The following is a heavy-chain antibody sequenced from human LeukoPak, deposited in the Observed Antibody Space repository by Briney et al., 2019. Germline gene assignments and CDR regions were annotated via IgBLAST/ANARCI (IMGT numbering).Heavy chain of an antibody. CDR3: ARVAAMAPYYYYYYMDV. CDR1: GYTFTSYG. V-gene: IGHV1-18*01. CDR2: ISAYNGNT. Sequence: ASVKVSCKASGYTFTSYGISWVRQAPGQGLEWMGWISAYNGNTNYAQKLQGRVTMTTDTSTSTAYMELRSLRSDDTAVYYCARVAAMAPYYYYYYMDVWGKGTTVTVSS. J-gene: IGHJ6*03. D-gene: IGHD2-2*01.